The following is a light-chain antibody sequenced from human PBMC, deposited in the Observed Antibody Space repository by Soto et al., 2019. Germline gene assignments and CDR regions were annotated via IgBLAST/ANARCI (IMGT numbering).Light chain of an antibody. Sequence: DIQLTQSPSTLSASVGDIVTITCRASQSISSWLAWYQQKPGKAPKLLIYDASSLESGVPSRFSGSGSGTEFTLTISSLQPDAFATYYCQQYNSYSALTFGGGPKVEI. CDR2: DAS. V-gene: IGKV1-5*01. J-gene: IGKJ4*01. CDR1: QSISSW. CDR3: QQYNSYSALT.